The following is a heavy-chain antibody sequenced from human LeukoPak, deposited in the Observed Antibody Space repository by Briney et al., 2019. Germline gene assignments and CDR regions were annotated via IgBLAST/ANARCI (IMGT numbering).Heavy chain of an antibody. Sequence: ASVKVSCKASGGTFSSYAISWVRQAPGQGLEWMGGIIPIFGTANYAQKFQGRVTITADESTSTAYMELRSLRSDDTAVYYCARGYSYGQWGVFWGQGTLVTVSS. V-gene: IGHV1-69*13. J-gene: IGHJ4*02. CDR3: ARGYSYGQWGVF. D-gene: IGHD5-18*01. CDR1: GGTFSSYA. CDR2: IIPIFGTA.